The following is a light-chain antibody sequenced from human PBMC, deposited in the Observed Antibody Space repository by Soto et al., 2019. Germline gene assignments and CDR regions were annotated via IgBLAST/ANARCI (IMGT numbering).Light chain of an antibody. Sequence: EIEMTQSPATLSLAPGERVTLSCRASESVSTNLAWYQQKAGQAPRLLIYGATNRAAGIPARFSGSGSGTDFTLTISSLEPEDFAVYYCQQRSLLTFGGGTKVDIK. CDR3: QQRSLLT. CDR1: ESVSTN. J-gene: IGKJ4*01. CDR2: GAT. V-gene: IGKV3-11*01.